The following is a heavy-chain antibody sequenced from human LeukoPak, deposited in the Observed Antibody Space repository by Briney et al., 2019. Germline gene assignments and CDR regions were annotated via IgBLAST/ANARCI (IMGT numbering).Heavy chain of an antibody. Sequence: ASVKVSCKASGYTFTSYAMHWVRQAPGQRLEWMGWINAGNGNTKYSQKFQGRVTITRDTSASTAYMELSSLRSEDTAVYYCARVAGSYVNWFDPWGQGTLVTVSS. D-gene: IGHD3-10*01. CDR1: GYTFTSYA. V-gene: IGHV1-3*01. CDR3: ARVAGSYVNWFDP. CDR2: INAGNGNT. J-gene: IGHJ5*02.